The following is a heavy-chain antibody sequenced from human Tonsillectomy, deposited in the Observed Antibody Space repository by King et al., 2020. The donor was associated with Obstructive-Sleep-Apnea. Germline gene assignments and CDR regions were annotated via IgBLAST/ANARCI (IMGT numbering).Heavy chain of an antibody. V-gene: IGHV4-59*08. CDR1: GGSITSYY. CDR2: IYYSGST. D-gene: IGHD5-18*01. Sequence: QLQESGPGLVKPSETLSLTCTVSGGSITSYYWSWIRQPPGKELEWIGNIYYSGSTNYNPSLKSRVTITVDTSKNQFSLKLSSVNAADTAVYYCARHEYSYGFYFDYWGQGTLVTVSS. CDR3: ARHEYSYGFYFDY. J-gene: IGHJ4*02.